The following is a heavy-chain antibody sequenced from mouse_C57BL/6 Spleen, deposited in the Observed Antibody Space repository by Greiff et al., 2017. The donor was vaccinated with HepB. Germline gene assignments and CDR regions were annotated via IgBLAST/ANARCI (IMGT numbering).Heavy chain of an antibody. CDR1: GYTFTSYW. J-gene: IGHJ1*03. V-gene: IGHV1-50*01. D-gene: IGHD2-5*01. CDR3: ARYSTYWYFDV. CDR2: IDPSDSYT. Sequence: QVQLQQPGAELVKPGASVKLSCKASGYTFTSYWMQWVKQRPEQGLEWIGEIDPSDSYTNYNQKFKGKATLTVDTSSSTAYMQLSSLTSEDSAVYYCARYSTYWYFDVWGTGTTVTVSS.